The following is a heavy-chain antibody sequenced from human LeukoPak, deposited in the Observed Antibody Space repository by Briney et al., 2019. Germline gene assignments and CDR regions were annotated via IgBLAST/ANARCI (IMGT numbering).Heavy chain of an antibody. CDR3: ARTTVVAKYFDY. D-gene: IGHD4-23*01. CDR2: INHSGST. V-gene: IGHV4-34*01. CDR1: GGSFSGYY. J-gene: IGHJ4*02. Sequence: PSETLSLTCAVYGGSFSGYYWNWIRQPPGKGLEWIGEINHSGSTNYNPSLKSRVTISVDTSKNQFSLKLSSVTAADTAVYYCARTTVVAKYFDYWGQGTLVTVSS.